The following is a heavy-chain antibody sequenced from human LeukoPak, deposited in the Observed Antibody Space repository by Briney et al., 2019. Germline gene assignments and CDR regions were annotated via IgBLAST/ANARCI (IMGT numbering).Heavy chain of an antibody. CDR2: IYYSGST. CDR1: GGSFSGYY. CDR3: ARDIYDSSGQRFDI. V-gene: IGHV4-59*01. Sequence: SETLSLTCAVYGGSFSGYYWSWIRQPPGKGLEWIGYIYYSGSTNYNPSLKSRVTISVDTSKNQFSLKLSSVTAADTAVYYCARDIYDSSGQRFDIWGQGTMVTVSS. D-gene: IGHD3-22*01. J-gene: IGHJ3*02.